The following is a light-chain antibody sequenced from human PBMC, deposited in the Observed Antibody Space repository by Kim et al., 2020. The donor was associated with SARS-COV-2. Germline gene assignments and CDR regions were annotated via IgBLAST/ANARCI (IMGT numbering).Light chain of an antibody. CDR2: GAS. V-gene: IGKV3-20*01. CDR1: QNVTSNY. CDR3: HQYGSSAS. Sequence: WSPRERAPPSGRASQNVTSNYLAWYQLKPGQTPTLLIYGASSRATGIPYRFSGSGSGTDFTLTISRLEPEGFAVYYSHQYGSSASFGQGTKREIK. J-gene: IGKJ2*01.